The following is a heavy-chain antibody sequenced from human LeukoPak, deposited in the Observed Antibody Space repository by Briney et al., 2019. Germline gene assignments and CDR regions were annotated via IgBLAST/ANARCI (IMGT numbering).Heavy chain of an antibody. CDR2: ISSSGSTI. CDR3: AGGPDIVVVPAATYGMDV. J-gene: IGHJ6*02. CDR1: GFTFSDYH. Sequence: GGSLRLSCAASGFTFSDYHMSWIRQAPGKGLEWVSYISSSGSTIYYADSVKGRFTISRDNAKNSLYLQMNSLRAEDTAVYYCAGGPDIVVVPAATYGMDVWGQGTTVTVSS. D-gene: IGHD2-2*01. V-gene: IGHV3-11*01.